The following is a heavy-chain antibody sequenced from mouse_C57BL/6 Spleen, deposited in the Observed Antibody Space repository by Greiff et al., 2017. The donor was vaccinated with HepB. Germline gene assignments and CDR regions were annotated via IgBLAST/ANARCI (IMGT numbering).Heavy chain of an antibody. CDR1: GYTFTSYW. J-gene: IGHJ2*01. CDR2: IYPGSGST. Sequence: QVHVKQPGAELVKPGASVKMSCKASGYTFTSYWITWVKQRPGQGLEWIGDIYPGSGSTNYNEKFKSKATLTVDTSSSTAYMQLSSLTSEDSAVYYCASRGIYYGNYVDFFDYWGQGTTLTVSS. V-gene: IGHV1-55*01. CDR3: ASRGIYYGNYVDFFDY. D-gene: IGHD2-1*01.